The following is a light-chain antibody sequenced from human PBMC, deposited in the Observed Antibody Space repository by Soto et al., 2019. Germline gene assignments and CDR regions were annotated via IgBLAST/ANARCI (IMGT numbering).Light chain of an antibody. CDR3: SSFTTSNTWV. Sequence: QSALPQPASVSGSPGQSITISCTGTSRDVGGFNYVSWYQQYPGEAPKLLIYEVSNRPSGVSSRFSGSKSGNTASLTISGLQADDEGDYYCSSFTTSNTWVFGGGTKLTVL. V-gene: IGLV2-14*01. CDR2: EVS. J-gene: IGLJ3*02. CDR1: SRDVGGFNY.